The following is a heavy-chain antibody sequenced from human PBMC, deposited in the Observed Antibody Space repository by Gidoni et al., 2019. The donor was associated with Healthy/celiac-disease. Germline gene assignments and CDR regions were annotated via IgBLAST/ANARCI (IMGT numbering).Heavy chain of an antibody. D-gene: IGHD6-6*01. CDR3: ARGLSSSSDYFDY. V-gene: IGHV1-69*02. CDR1: RGTCRSYT. J-gene: IGHJ4*02. CDR2: IIPILGIA. Sequence: QVQLVQSGAEGKKPGSSVKVSCKASRGTCRSYTISWVRQAPGKGLEWMGRIIPILGIANYAQKFQGRVTITADKSTSTAYMELSSLRSEDTSVYYCARGLSSSSDYFDYWGQGTLVTVSS.